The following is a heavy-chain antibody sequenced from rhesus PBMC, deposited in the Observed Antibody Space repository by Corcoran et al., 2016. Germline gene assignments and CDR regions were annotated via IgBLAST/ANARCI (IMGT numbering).Heavy chain of an antibody. Sequence: QVQLQESGPGLVKPSETLSLTCAVSGYSISSGYGWSWIRQPPGKGLEWIGYIGGSSGSTNYNPSLKSRDTISKDTSKNQFSRKLSSVTAADTAVYDCAGGSGWSRDYWGQGVLVTVSS. CDR2: IGGSSGST. V-gene: IGHV4-127*01. D-gene: IGHD6S26*01. CDR1: GYSISSGYG. J-gene: IGHJ4*01. CDR3: AGGSGWSRDY.